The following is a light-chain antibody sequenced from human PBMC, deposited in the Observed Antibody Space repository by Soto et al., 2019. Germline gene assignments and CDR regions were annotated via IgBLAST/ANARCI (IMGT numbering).Light chain of an antibody. J-gene: IGKJ1*01. CDR1: QSLSFN. CDR3: QQYNNWPLT. V-gene: IGKV3-15*01. CDR2: AAS. Sequence: EIVMTQSPATLSVSPGERATLSCRASQSLSFNLAWYQQKPGQAPRLLIYAASTRATGIPARFSGSGSGTEFTLIISSLQSEDFALYFCQQYNNWPLTFGQGTKVDI.